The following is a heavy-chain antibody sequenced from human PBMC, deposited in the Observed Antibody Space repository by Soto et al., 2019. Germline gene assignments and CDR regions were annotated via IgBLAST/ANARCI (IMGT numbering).Heavy chain of an antibody. CDR2: IKSKTDGGTT. CDR3: TTDLLGRVQVSLRFLEWSSFEGY. CDR1: GFTFSNAW. D-gene: IGHD3-3*01. J-gene: IGHJ4*02. Sequence: GRSLRLSCAASGFTFSNAWMSWVRQAPGKGLEWVGRIKSKTDGGTTDYAAPVKGRFTISRDDSKNTLYLQMNSLKTEDTAVYYCTTDLLGRVQVSLRFLEWSSFEGYWGQGTLVTVSS. V-gene: IGHV3-15*01.